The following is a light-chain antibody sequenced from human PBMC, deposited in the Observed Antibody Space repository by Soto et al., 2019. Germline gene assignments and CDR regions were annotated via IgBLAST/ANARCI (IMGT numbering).Light chain of an antibody. CDR3: HQRQSWPRT. CDR1: QNVENK. V-gene: IGKV3-15*01. CDR2: AAS. J-gene: IGKJ1*01. Sequence: EIVMTQSPNTLSVSPLARAPLSCRASQNVENKVAWYQQRPGQSPRLLIYAASTRAPGVPARVSGSGSGTEFTLTISSLQSEDFAVDYGHQRQSWPRTVGPGTKVEI.